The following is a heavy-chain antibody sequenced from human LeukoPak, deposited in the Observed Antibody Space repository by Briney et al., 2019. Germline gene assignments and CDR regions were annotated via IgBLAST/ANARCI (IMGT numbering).Heavy chain of an antibody. Sequence: MTSETLSLTCSVSGGSISRSNYYWGRIRQPPGKGLEWIGSIYYIGRTYYKPSLKSRVNISVDTSRNHFSVRLSSETAAYTSVYYCARQKGPRDITSLPLMDGWGQGTTVTVCS. D-gene: IGHD2-15*01. CDR3: ARQKGPRDITSLPLMDG. V-gene: IGHV4-39*01. CDR1: GGSISRSNYY. J-gene: IGHJ6*02. CDR2: IYYIGRT.